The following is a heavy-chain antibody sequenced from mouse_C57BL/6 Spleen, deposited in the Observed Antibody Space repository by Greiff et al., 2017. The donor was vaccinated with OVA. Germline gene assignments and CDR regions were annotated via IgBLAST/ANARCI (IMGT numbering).Heavy chain of an antibody. Sequence: EVKLVESGGDLVKPGGSLKLSCAASGFTFSSYGMSWVRQTPDKRLEWVATISSGGSYTYYPDSVKGRFTISRDNAKNTLYLQMSSLKSEDTAMYYCARHSGSSYSDYWGQGTTLTVSS. CDR3: ARHSGSSYSDY. J-gene: IGHJ2*01. V-gene: IGHV5-6*02. CDR2: ISSGGSYT. D-gene: IGHD1-1*01. CDR1: GFTFSSYG.